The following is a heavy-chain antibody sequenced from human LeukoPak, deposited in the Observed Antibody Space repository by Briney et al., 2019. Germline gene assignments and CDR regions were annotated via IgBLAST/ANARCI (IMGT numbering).Heavy chain of an antibody. CDR2: IYSGGST. D-gene: IGHD4-17*01. V-gene: IGHV3-53*01. J-gene: IGHJ4*02. Sequence: GGSLRLSCAASGFTVSSNYMSWVRQAPGKGLEWVSVIYSGGSTYYADSVKGRFTISRDNSKNTLYLQMNSLRAEDTAMYYCARDKYGDWGYFDHWGQGTLVTVSP. CDR3: ARDKYGDWGYFDH. CDR1: GFTVSSNY.